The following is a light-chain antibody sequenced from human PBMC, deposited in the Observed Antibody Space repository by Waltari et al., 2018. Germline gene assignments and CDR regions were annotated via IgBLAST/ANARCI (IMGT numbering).Light chain of an antibody. CDR3: QQRTNLIT. Sequence: IVLTLSPATLSLSPGERATLSCRASQSVSRDLAWYQQKPGQAPRLLINDASNRATGIPDRFSGSGSGTDFTLTISSLEPEDFAVYYCQQRTNLITFGQGTRLEIK. CDR1: QSVSRD. CDR2: DAS. V-gene: IGKV3-11*01. J-gene: IGKJ5*01.